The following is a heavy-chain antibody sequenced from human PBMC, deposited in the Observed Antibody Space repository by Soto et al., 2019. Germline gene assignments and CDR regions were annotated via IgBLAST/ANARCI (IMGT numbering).Heavy chain of an antibody. J-gene: IGHJ4*02. V-gene: IGHV3-33*01. CDR3: ARAETRSLDY. CDR2: IWYDGSNK. D-gene: IGHD4-17*01. Sequence: QVQLVESGGGVVQPGRSLRLSCAASGFTFSSYGMHWVRQAPGKGLEWVAVIWYDGSNKYYADSVKGRFTISRDNSKNTLYLQMNSLRAEDTAVYYCARAETRSLDYWGQGTLVTVSS. CDR1: GFTFSSYG.